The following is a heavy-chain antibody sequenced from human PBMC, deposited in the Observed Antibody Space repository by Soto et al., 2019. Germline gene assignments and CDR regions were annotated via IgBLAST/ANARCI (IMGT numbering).Heavy chain of an antibody. J-gene: IGHJ4*02. CDR2: INAGNGNT. CDR3: XXXXXXXXXXXXXIRAMXXXXDY. Sequence: LVQSGAXVXXXGXSVKVSCKASGYTFTSYAMHWVRQAPGQXLEWMGWINAGNGNTKYSQKFQGRXXXXXXTXXXXXXXXXXXXXXXXXXXXXXXXXXXXXXXXXXXIRAMXXXXDYWGQGXLVTV. CDR1: GYTFTSYA. V-gene: IGHV1-3*01.